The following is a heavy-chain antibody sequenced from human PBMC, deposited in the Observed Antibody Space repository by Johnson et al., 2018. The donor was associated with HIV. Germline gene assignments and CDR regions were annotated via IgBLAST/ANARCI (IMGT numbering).Heavy chain of an antibody. V-gene: IGHV3-53*01. CDR2: IYSGGST. J-gene: IGHJ3*02. CDR3: ARVPWSLDAFDI. Sequence: VQLVESGGGLIQPGGSLRLSCAASGFTVSTNYMTWVRQAPGKGLEWVSVIYSGGSTYYADSVKGRFTISRDNSKNTLYLQMNSLRAEGTAVYYCARVPWSLDAFDIWGQGTMVTVSS. CDR1: GFTVSTNY. D-gene: IGHD2-15*01.